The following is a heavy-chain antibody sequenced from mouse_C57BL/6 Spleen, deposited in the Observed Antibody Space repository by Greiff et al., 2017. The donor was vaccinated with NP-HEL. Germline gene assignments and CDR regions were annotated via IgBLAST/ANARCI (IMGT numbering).Heavy chain of an antibody. CDR1: GFSLTSYG. V-gene: IGHV2-2*01. Sequence: VMLVESGPGLVQPSQSLSITCTVSGFSLTSYGVHWVRQSPGKGLEWLGVIWSGGSTDYNAAFISRLSISKDNSKSQVFFKMNSLQADDTAIYYCASYDGYSYYAMDYWGQGTSVTVSS. CDR3: ASYDGYSYYAMDY. J-gene: IGHJ4*01. D-gene: IGHD2-3*01. CDR2: IWSGGST.